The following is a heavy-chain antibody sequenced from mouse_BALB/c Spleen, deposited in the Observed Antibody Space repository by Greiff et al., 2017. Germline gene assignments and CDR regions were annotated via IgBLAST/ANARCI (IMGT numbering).Heavy chain of an antibody. J-gene: IGHJ1*01. CDR2: ISYSGST. CDR1: GDSITSGY. V-gene: IGHV3-8*02. Sequence: EVKVEESGPSLVKPSQTLSLTCSVTGDSITSGYWNWIRKFPGNKLEYMGYISYSGSTYYNPSLKSRISITRDTSKNQYYLQLNSVTTEDTATYYCATFLLRLWYFDGWGAGTTVTVSS. D-gene: IGHD1-2*01. CDR3: ATFLLRLWYFDG.